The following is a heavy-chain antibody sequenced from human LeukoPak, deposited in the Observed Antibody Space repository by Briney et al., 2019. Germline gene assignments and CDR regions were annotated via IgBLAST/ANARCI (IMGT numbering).Heavy chain of an antibody. Sequence: ASVKVSCKASGYTFTNYDIHWVRQAPGQGLEWMGWINPNSGGTNYAQKFQGRVTMTRDTSISTAYMELSRLRSDDTAVYYCARDGIVGASLDYYYYYMDVWGKGTTVTVSS. J-gene: IGHJ6*03. D-gene: IGHD1-26*01. V-gene: IGHV1-2*02. CDR1: GYTFTNYD. CDR2: INPNSGGT. CDR3: ARDGIVGASLDYYYYYMDV.